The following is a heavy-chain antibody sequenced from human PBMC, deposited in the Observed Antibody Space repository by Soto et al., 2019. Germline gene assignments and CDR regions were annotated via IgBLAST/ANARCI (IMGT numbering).Heavy chain of an antibody. V-gene: IGHV3-30*04. J-gene: IGHJ4*02. CDR3: ARDSRDSSGVYYFDY. Sequence: GGSLRLSCAASGFTFSSYAMHWVCQAPGKGLEWVAVISYDGSNKYYADSVKGRFTISRDNSKNTLYLQMNSLRAEDTAVYYCARDSRDSSGVYYFDYWGQGTLVTVSS. CDR1: GFTFSSYA. CDR2: ISYDGSNK. D-gene: IGHD6-19*01.